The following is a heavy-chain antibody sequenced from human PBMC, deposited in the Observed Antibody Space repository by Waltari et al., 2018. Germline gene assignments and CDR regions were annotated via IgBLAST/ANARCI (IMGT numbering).Heavy chain of an antibody. D-gene: IGHD1-1*01. Sequence: QVQLVQSGAEVKMPGASVKVSCKAPGLPFTNNFFHGVRQAPGQGLEWMGIINPSGGSTSYAQKFRGRVTMTRDTSTNTLYMELSSLKSKDTAVYYCARDGDDHAFDIWGQGTMVTVSS. CDR1: GLPFTNNF. CDR2: INPSGGST. V-gene: IGHV1-46*01. CDR3: ARDGDDHAFDI. J-gene: IGHJ3*02.